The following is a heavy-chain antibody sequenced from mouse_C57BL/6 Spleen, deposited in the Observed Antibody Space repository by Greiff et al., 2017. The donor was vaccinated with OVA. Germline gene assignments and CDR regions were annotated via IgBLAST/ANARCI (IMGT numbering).Heavy chain of an antibody. CDR2: INPNNGGT. CDR1: GYTFTNYY. J-gene: IGHJ2*01. V-gene: IGHV1-26*01. CDR3: ARSDY. Sequence: VQLQQSGPELVKPGASVKISCKASGYTFTNYYMNWVKQSHGKSLEWIGDINPNNGGTSYNQKFKGKATLTVDKSSSTAYMELRSLTSEDSAVYYCARSDYWGQGTTLTVSS.